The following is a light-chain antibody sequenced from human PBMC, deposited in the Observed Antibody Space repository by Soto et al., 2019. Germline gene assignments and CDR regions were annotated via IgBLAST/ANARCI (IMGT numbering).Light chain of an antibody. CDR2: DAS. V-gene: IGKV3-11*01. Sequence: EIVLTQSPATLSLSPGERATLSCRASQSVSGYLAWYQQKPGQAPRLLIYDASKRATGIPARFSGSGFGTDFTLTISSLEPEDSAVYYCQQRHMWPITFGQGTRLEIK. CDR3: QQRHMWPIT. CDR1: QSVSGY. J-gene: IGKJ5*01.